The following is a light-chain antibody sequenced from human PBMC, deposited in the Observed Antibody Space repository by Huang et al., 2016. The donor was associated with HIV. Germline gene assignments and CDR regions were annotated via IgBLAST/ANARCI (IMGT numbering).Light chain of an antibody. J-gene: IGKJ4*01. CDR1: QGVTGY. Sequence: EIVLTQSPATLSLSPGDRATLSCRASQGVTGYLSWYQQKPGQAPRLFIYDTSNRATGIPARFSGSGSGTDFTLTLSSLEPEDFAVYYCQQRSSWPLTFGGGTKVEIK. CDR2: DTS. CDR3: QQRSSWPLT. V-gene: IGKV3-11*01.